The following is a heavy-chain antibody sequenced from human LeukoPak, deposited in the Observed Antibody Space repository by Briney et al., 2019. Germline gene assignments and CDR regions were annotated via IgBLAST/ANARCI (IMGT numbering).Heavy chain of an antibody. CDR3: ARGVDTAMVDNWFDP. CDR2: INPSGGST. Sequence: GASVKVSCKASGYTFTSYYMHWVRQAPVQGLEWMAIINPSGGSTSYAQKFQGRVTITRDTSTSTVHLELNSLRSEDTAVYYCARGVDTAMVDNWFDPWGQGNLVTVSS. D-gene: IGHD5-18*01. CDR1: GYTFTSYY. V-gene: IGHV1-46*01. J-gene: IGHJ5*02.